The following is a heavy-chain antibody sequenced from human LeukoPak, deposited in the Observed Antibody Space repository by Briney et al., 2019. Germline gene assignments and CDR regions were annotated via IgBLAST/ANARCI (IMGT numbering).Heavy chain of an antibody. J-gene: IGHJ4*02. Sequence: ASVKVSCKASGYTFTNYGINWVRQAPGQGLEWMGWINTNTGDPMYAQGSTGRFVFSLDTSVSTAYLQISSVKTEDTAVYYCARLTYYYDSSAYYSPNHPDYWGQGTLVTVSS. CDR2: INTNTGDP. CDR1: GYTFTNYG. D-gene: IGHD3-22*01. CDR3: ARLTYYYDSSAYYSPNHPDY. V-gene: IGHV7-4-1*02.